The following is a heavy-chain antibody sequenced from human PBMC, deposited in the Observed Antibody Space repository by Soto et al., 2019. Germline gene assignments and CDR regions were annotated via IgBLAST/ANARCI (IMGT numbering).Heavy chain of an antibody. Sequence: GGELRLFSASSGFTFSSSIKHVVRQAPVEALEWFSYISSSSSTIYYADSVKGRFTISRDNAKNSLYLQMNSLRDEDTAVYYCARDSGYSYGPIDYWGQGT. CDR1: GFTFSSSI. V-gene: IGHV3-48*02. CDR2: ISSSSSTI. J-gene: IGHJ4*02. D-gene: IGHD5-18*01. CDR3: ARDSGYSYGPIDY.